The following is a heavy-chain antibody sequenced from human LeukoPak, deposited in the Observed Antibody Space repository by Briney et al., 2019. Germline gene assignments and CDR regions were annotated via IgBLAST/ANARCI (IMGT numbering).Heavy chain of an antibody. D-gene: IGHD5/OR15-5a*01. Sequence: ASVKVSCKASGYTFTGYYMHWVRQAPGQGLEWMGWINPNSGGTNYAQKFQGRVTMTRDTSITTGYMELSRLRSDDTAVYYCARENPSVYDAFDIWGQGTMVTVSS. CDR1: GYTFTGYY. CDR3: ARENPSVYDAFDI. J-gene: IGHJ3*02. CDR2: INPNSGGT. V-gene: IGHV1-2*02.